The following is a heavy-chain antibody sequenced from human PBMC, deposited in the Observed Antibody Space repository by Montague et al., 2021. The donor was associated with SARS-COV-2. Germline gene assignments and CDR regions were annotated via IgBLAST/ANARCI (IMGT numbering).Heavy chain of an antibody. CDR2: IYYSGGT. Sequence: SETLSLTCTVSGGSISSSSYYWAWTRQPPGKGLEWIGSIYYSGGTYYNPSLKSRVTISVDTSKNQFSLKLSSVTAADTAVYYCARLGLLWFGELWNWGQGTLVTVSS. J-gene: IGHJ4*02. V-gene: IGHV4-39*01. D-gene: IGHD3-10*01. CDR3: ARLGLLWFGELWN. CDR1: GGSISSSSYY.